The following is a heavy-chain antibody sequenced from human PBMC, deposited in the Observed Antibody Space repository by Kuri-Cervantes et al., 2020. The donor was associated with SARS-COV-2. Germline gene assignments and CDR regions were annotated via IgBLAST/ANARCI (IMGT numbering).Heavy chain of an antibody. J-gene: IGHJ4*02. CDR3: ARAPYDSSGSPFDY. D-gene: IGHD3-22*01. CDR2: INHSGST. Sequence: SETLSLTCAVYGGSFSGYYWSWIRQPPGKGLEWIGEINHSGSTNYNPSLKSRVTVSVDTSKNQFSLKLSSVTAADTAVYYCARAPYDSSGSPFDYWGQGNLVT. CDR1: GGSFSGYY. V-gene: IGHV4-34*01.